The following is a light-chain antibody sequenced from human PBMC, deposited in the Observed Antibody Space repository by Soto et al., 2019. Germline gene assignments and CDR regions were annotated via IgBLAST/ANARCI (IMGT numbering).Light chain of an antibody. CDR1: QSVRGN. J-gene: IGKJ5*01. V-gene: IGKV3-15*01. CDR3: QQYNNWPFIT. CDR2: GAS. Sequence: EIVMTQSPATLSVSPGERATLSCRASQSVRGNLAWYQHKPCQSPRLLIYGASSRATGIPVRFSGSGSGTEFTLTISSLQSEDFAVYYCQQYNNWPFITFGQGTRLEIK.